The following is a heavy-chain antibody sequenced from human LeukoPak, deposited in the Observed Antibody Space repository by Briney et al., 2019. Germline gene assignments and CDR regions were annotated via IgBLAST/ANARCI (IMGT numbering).Heavy chain of an antibody. CDR1: GGSFSGYY. CDR2: INHSGST. CDR3: ARGSGSHENRFDP. D-gene: IGHD1-26*01. V-gene: IGHV4-34*01. J-gene: IGHJ5*02. Sequence: SETLSLTCAVYGGSFSGYYWSWIRQPPGKGLEWIGEINHSGSTNYNPSLKSRVTISVDTSKNQSSLKLSSVTAPDTAVYYCARGSGSHENRFDPWGQGTLVTVSS.